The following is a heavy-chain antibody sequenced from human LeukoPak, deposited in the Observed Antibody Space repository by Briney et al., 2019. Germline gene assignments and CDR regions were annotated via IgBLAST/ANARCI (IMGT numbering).Heavy chain of an antibody. CDR3: ARVEYQLLGRYYYYGLDV. CDR2: ISHTGGT. J-gene: IGHJ6*02. V-gene: IGHV4-61*01. Sequence: KPSETLSLTCTVSGGSVLSGSHYWSWIRQPPGKGLEWIGYISHTGGTNYNPSLKSRVTMLIDTSKNQFSLKLSSVTAADTAMYYCARVEYQLLGRYYYYGLDVWGQGTTVTVSS. D-gene: IGHD2-2*01. CDR1: GGSVLSGSHY.